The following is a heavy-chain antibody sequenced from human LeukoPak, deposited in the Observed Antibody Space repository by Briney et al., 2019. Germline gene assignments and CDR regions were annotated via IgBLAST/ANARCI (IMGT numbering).Heavy chain of an antibody. D-gene: IGHD6-19*01. J-gene: IGHJ4*02. CDR1: GFTFTTYW. CDR3: ARGQWLGY. Sequence: PGGSLRLSCAASGFTFTTYWMHWVRQAPGKGLEWVSVIYSGGSTYYADSVKGRFTISRDNSKNTLYLQMNSLRAEDTAVYYCARGQWLGYWGQGTLVTVSS. CDR2: IYSGGST. V-gene: IGHV3-53*01.